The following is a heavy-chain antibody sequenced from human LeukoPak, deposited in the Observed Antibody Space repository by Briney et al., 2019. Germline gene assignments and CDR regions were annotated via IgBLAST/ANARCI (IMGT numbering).Heavy chain of an antibody. J-gene: IGHJ4*02. Sequence: GGSLRLSCAASGFTFSSYEMNWVRQAPGKGLEWVSYISSSGSTIYYADSVKGRFTISRDNAKNSLYLQMNSLRAEDTAVYYCVRTRRGRITMVRGVPHYLDYWGQGTLVTVS. CDR1: GFTFSSYE. V-gene: IGHV3-48*03. D-gene: IGHD3-10*01. CDR3: VRTRRGRITMVRGVPHYLDY. CDR2: ISSSGSTI.